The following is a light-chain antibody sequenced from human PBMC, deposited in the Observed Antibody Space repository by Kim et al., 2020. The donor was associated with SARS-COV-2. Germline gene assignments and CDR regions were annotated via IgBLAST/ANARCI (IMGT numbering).Light chain of an antibody. Sequence: DIQMTQSPSTLSASVVDRVTISCRASQSISSWLAWYQQKPGKAPNLLIYESSSLESGVPSRFSGSGSGTEFTLTISSLQPDDFATYYCQQYNSYPLTFGGGTKVDIK. V-gene: IGKV1-5*03. CDR3: QQYNSYPLT. CDR2: ESS. CDR1: QSISSW. J-gene: IGKJ4*01.